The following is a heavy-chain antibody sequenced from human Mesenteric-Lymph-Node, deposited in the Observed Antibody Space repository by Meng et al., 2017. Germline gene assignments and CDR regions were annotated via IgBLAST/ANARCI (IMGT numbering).Heavy chain of an antibody. CDR1: GFTFSSYG. CDR3: ARGGIAVAGTNY. V-gene: IGHV3-30*06. CDR2: ISYDGSNK. D-gene: IGHD6-19*01. Sequence: GESLKISCAASGFTFSSYGMHWVRQAPGKGLEWVAVISYDGSNKYYADSVKGRFIISRDNSKNTLYLQMNSLRAEDTAVYYCARGGIAVAGTNYWGQGTLVTVSS. J-gene: IGHJ4*02.